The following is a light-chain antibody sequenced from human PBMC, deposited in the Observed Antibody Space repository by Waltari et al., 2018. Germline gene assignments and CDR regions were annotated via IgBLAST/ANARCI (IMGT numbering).Light chain of an antibody. CDR2: GNY. V-gene: IGLV1-44*01. J-gene: IGLJ1*01. CDR3: ATWDDSLKGYV. CDR1: PSNIRSNG. Sequence: QSVLTQPPSVSGTPGQGVTISCSGSPSNIRSNGVNWYQQFPGTAPKPLIYGNYHRPSGVPDRFSGSKSGPSASLALSGIQSEDEADYYCATWDDSLKGYVFGTGTKVTVL.